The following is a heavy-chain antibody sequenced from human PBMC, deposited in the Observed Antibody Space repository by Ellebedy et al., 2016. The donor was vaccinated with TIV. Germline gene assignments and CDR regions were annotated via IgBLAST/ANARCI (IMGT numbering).Heavy chain of an antibody. V-gene: IGHV4-59*12. J-gene: IGHJ6*02. CDR1: GDSISHYY. CDR3: ARDDVVVVTAIRDYYYYYGMDV. Sequence: SETLSLXXTVSGDSISHYYWSWIRQSPGKGLEWIGYIHYSGTTKYNPSLKSRVSISVDTSKKQFSLKLSSVTAADTAVYYCARDDVVVVTAIRDYYYYYGMDVWGQGTTVTVSS. CDR2: IHYSGTT. D-gene: IGHD2-21*02.